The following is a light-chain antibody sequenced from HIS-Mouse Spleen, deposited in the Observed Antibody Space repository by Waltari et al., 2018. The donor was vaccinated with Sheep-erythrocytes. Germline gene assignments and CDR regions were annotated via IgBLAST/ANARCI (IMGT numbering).Light chain of an antibody. V-gene: IGLV5-45*03. CDR3: MIWHSSAWV. CDR1: SGINVGTYR. J-gene: IGLJ3*02. Sequence: QAVLTQPSSLSASPGASASLTCTLRSGINVGTYRIYWYQQKPGSPPQYLLRCKSDSDKQQGSGVPRRFSGSKDASDNAGILLISGLQSEDEADYYCMIWHSSAWVFGGGTKLTVL. CDR2: CKSDSDK.